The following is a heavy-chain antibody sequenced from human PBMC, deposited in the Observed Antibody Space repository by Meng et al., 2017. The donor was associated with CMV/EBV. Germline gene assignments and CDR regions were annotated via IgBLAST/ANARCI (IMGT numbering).Heavy chain of an antibody. Sequence: ASVKVSCKASGYTFTSYDINWVRQATGQGLEWTGWMNPNSGNTGYAQKFQGRVTMTRNTSISTAYMGLSSLRSEDTAVSYCALRGSSGYWDAFDIWGQGTMVTVSS. CDR1: GYTFTSYD. CDR2: MNPNSGNT. D-gene: IGHD3-22*01. V-gene: IGHV1-8*01. J-gene: IGHJ3*02. CDR3: ALRGSSGYWDAFDI.